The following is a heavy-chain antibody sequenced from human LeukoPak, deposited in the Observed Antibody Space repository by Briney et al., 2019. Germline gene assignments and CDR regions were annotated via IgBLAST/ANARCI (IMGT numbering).Heavy chain of an antibody. CDR2: ISSSGSTI. V-gene: IGHV3-48*03. D-gene: IGHD1-26*01. J-gene: IGHJ4*02. CDR3: ARDPYSGSRHFDY. Sequence: PGGSLRLSCAASGFTFSSYEMNWVRQAPGKGLEWASYISSSGSTIYYADSVKGRFTISRDNAKNSLYLQMNSLRAEDTAVYYCARDPYSGSRHFDYWGQGTLVTVSS. CDR1: GFTFSSYE.